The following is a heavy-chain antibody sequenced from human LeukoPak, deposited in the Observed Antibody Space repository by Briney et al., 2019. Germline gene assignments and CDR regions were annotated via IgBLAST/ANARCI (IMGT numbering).Heavy chain of an antibody. CDR3: ARGHGGFFRYFDTNDAFDM. J-gene: IGHJ3*02. Sequence: PGGSLRLSCAASGFTFSNYGMSWVRQAPGKGLGWVSGISGSGENTYYADSVKGRFTISRDNSKNTLYLQMNSLRAEDTALYYCARGHGGFFRYFDTNDAFDMWGQGTVVTVSS. D-gene: IGHD3-9*01. CDR1: GFTFSNYG. V-gene: IGHV3-23*01. CDR2: ISGSGENT.